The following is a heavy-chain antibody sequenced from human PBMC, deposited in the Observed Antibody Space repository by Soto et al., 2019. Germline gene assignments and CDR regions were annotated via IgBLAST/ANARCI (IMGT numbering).Heavy chain of an antibody. D-gene: IGHD6-13*01. Sequence: EVQLVESGGGLVRPGGSLRLSCAASGFTFSYYWMHWVRQAPGKGLVWVSRINSDGTSITYADSVKGRFTISRDNAKNTLYLQMNSLRAEDTAVYYCARDKAAAGIFDYWGQGTLVTVSS. CDR1: GFTFSYYW. J-gene: IGHJ4*02. V-gene: IGHV3-74*01. CDR3: ARDKAAAGIFDY. CDR2: INSDGTSI.